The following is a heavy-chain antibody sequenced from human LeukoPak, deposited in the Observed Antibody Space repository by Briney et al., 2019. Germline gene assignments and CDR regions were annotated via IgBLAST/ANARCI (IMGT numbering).Heavy chain of an antibody. J-gene: IGHJ4*02. D-gene: IGHD3-10*01. CDR1: GYTFTSYD. V-gene: IGHV1-8*03. CDR3: ARGQYYYGSGSGDYFDY. CDR2: MNPNSGNT. Sequence: GASVKVSCKASGYTFTSYDINWVRQATGQGLEWMGWMNPNSGNTGYAQKFQGRVTTTRNTSISTAYMELSSLRSEDTAVYYCARGQYYYGSGSGDYFDYWGQGTLVTVSS.